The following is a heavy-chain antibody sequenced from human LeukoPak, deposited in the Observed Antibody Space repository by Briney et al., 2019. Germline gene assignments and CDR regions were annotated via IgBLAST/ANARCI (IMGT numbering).Heavy chain of an antibody. CDR3: AGAPAATNWFDP. D-gene: IGHD2-15*01. Sequence: SQTLSLTCTVSGGSISSGDYYWSWIRQPPGKGLEWIGYIYYSGSTYYNPSLKSRVTISVDTSKNQFSLKLSSVTAADTAVYYCAGAPAATNWFDPWGQGTLVTVSS. CDR2: IYYSGST. J-gene: IGHJ5*02. CDR1: GGSISSGDYY. V-gene: IGHV4-30-4*08.